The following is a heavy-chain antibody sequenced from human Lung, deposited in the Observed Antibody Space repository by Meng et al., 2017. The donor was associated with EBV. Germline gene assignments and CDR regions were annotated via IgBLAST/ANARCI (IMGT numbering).Heavy chain of an antibody. J-gene: IGHJ4*02. CDR3: ARAVDTGYFDY. CDR2: IYYSGST. Sequence: QWQRQESGPGLVKPSQTPSLTCTVSGGSISSGGNYWSWIRQHPGKGLEWIGYIYYSGSTYYNPSLKSLVSISVDTSNNQFSLKLSSVTAADTAVYYCARAVDTGYFDYWGQGTLVTVSS. CDR1: GGSISSGGNY. V-gene: IGHV4-31*01. D-gene: IGHD5-18*01.